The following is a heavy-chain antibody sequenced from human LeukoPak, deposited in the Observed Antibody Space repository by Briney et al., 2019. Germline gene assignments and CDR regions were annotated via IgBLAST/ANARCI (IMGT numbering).Heavy chain of an antibody. D-gene: IGHD3-9*01. Sequence: GASVKVSFKGSAYTFTSYGINWVRQAPGQGLEWMGWMNTNSGNTGYAQKFQGRVTMTRNTSISTAYMELSSLRSEDTAVYYCARARTYYDILTGYPIGDYYMDVWGKGTTVTVSS. V-gene: IGHV1-8*01. CDR2: MNTNSGNT. J-gene: IGHJ6*03. CDR3: ARARTYYDILTGYPIGDYYMDV. CDR1: AYTFTSYG.